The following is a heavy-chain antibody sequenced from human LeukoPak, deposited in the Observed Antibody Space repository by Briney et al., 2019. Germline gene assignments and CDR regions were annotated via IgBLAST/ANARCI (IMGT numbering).Heavy chain of an antibody. CDR3: ARGGYSYGFKAFDI. CDR2: INHSGST. Sequence: PSETLSLTCAVYGGSFSGYYWSWIRQPPGKGLEWIGEINHSGSTNYNPSLKSRVTISVDTPKNQFSLRLSSVTAADTAVYYCARGGYSYGFKAFDIWGQGTKVTVSS. J-gene: IGHJ3*02. V-gene: IGHV4-34*01. D-gene: IGHD5-18*01. CDR1: GGSFSGYY.